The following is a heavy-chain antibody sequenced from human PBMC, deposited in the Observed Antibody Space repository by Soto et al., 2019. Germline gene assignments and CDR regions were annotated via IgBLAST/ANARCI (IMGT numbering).Heavy chain of an antibody. CDR2: IIPIFGTA. CDR3: ARRPPGYCSGGSCYSRWFDP. Sequence: QVQLVQSGAEVKKPGSSVKVSCKASGGTFSSYAISWVRQAPGQGLEWMGGIIPIFGTANYAQKFQGRVTITANESKSTAYMELGSLRSEDTAVYYCARRPPGYCSGGSCYSRWFDPWGQGTLVTVSS. CDR1: GGTFSSYA. J-gene: IGHJ5*02. V-gene: IGHV1-69*12. D-gene: IGHD2-15*01.